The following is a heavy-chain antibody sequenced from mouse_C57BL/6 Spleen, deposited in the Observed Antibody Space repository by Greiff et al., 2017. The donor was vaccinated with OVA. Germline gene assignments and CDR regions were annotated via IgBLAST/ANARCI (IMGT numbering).Heavy chain of an antibody. Sequence: DVHLVESEGGLVQPGSSMKLSCTASGFTFSDYYMAWVRQVPEKGLEWVANINYDGSSTYYLDSLKSRFIISRDNAKNILYLQMSSLKSEDTATYYCARVFDYDYYFDYWGQGTTLTVSS. CDR3: ARVFDYDYYFDY. J-gene: IGHJ2*01. D-gene: IGHD2-4*01. CDR2: INYDGSST. V-gene: IGHV5-16*01. CDR1: GFTFSDYY.